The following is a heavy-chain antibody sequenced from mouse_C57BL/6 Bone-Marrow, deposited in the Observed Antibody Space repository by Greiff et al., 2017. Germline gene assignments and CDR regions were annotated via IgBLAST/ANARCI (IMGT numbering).Heavy chain of an antibody. J-gene: IGHJ4*01. CDR3: TTPIYYDYVRYYYAMDY. D-gene: IGHD2-4*01. CDR1: GFNIQDDY. Sequence: VQLQQSGAELVRPGASVKLSCTASGFNIQDDYMHWVKQRPEQGLEWIGWIDPENGDTEYASKFQGKAPITADHSSNTAYLQLSSLTTEDTAVYYCTTPIYYDYVRYYYAMDYWGQGTSVTVSS. V-gene: IGHV14-4*01. CDR2: IDPENGDT.